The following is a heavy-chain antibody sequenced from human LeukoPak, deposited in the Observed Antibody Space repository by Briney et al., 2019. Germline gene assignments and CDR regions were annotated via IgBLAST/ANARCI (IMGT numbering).Heavy chain of an antibody. J-gene: IGHJ6*02. Sequence: PSGRSLRLSCAASGFTFSSYGMHWVRQAPGKGLEWVAVISYDGSNKYYADSVKGRFTISRDNSKNTLYLQMNSLRAEGTAVYYCAKESQAWNYYYYGMDVWGQGTTVTVSS. CDR3: AKESQAWNYYYYGMDV. V-gene: IGHV3-30*18. CDR2: ISYDGSNK. CDR1: GFTFSSYG.